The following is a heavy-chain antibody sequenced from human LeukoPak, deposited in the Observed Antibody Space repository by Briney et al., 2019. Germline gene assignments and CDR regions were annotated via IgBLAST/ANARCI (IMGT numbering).Heavy chain of an antibody. CDR1: GFTFSSYA. J-gene: IGHJ4*02. CDR2: ISGSGGTT. CDR3: AKGNGKAATGNVVDY. V-gene: IGHV3-23*01. Sequence: GGSLRLSCAASGFTFSSYAMSWVRQAPGNGLEWVSVISGSGGTTYYADSVKGRFTISRDNSKSTLFLQMNSLRAEDTAVYYCAKGNGKAATGNVVDYWGKGTLVTVSS. D-gene: IGHD6-13*01.